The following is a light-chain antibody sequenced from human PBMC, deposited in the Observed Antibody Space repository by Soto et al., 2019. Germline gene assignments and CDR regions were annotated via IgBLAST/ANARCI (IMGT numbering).Light chain of an antibody. CDR1: KSISSY. Sequence: DLQVTQSPSSLSASVGDRVTITCRASKSISSYLNWYQQKPGKAPKLLIYAASSLQSGVPSRFSGSGSGTDFTLTISSLQPEDFATYYCQQSYSTPLTFGGGTKVEIK. V-gene: IGKV1-39*01. CDR2: AAS. CDR3: QQSYSTPLT. J-gene: IGKJ4*01.